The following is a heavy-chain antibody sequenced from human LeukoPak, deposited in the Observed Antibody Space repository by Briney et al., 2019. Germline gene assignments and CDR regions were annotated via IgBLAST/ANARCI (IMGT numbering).Heavy chain of an antibody. CDR2: MFYSGNT. CDR3: ARDQEHCSGTSCYPYWYDS. Sequence: SETLSLTCTVSGGSLNSYSWGWFRQPAGKGLEWIGRMFYSGNTDYNPSLKSRLTMSIDTSKNQFSLKLSSVTAADTAVYFCARDQEHCSGTSCYPYWYDSWGQGTLVTVSS. J-gene: IGHJ5*01. CDR1: GGSLNSYS. D-gene: IGHD2-2*01. V-gene: IGHV4-4*07.